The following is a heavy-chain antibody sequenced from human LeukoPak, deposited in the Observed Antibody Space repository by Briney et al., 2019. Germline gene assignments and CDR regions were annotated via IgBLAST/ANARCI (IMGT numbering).Heavy chain of an antibody. Sequence: GGSLRLSCAASGFTFSSYGMHWVRQAPGKGLEWVAVISYDGSNKYYADSVKGRFTISRDNSKNTLYLQMNSLRAEDTAVYYCAKGDYGGNPLDYGGQGTLSPSPQ. CDR2: ISYDGSNK. D-gene: IGHD4-23*01. J-gene: IGHJ4*02. CDR1: GFTFSSYG. V-gene: IGHV3-30*18. CDR3: AKGDYGGNPLDY.